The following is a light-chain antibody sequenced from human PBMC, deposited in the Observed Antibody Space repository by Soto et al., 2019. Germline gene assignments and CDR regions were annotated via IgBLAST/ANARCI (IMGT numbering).Light chain of an antibody. Sequence: EIVLTQSPATLSLSPGERATLSCRASQSVGRSLAWYQQKPGRAPRLLLYSTSNRLHGIPARFSGSGSRSDFTLTISSLEPEDFAVYYCQQGSTWPIFTFGPGTKVDIK. J-gene: IGKJ3*01. CDR3: QQGSTWPIFT. V-gene: IGKV3-11*01. CDR1: QSVGRS. CDR2: STS.